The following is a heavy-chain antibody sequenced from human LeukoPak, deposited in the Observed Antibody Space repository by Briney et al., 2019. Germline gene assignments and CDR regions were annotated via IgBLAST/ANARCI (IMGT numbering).Heavy chain of an antibody. CDR2: IIPIFGIA. V-gene: IGHV1-69*04. CDR1: GGTFSSYA. J-gene: IGHJ5*02. Sequence: GASVKVSCKAPGGTFSSYAISWVRQAPGQGLEWMGRIIPIFGIANYAQKFQGRVTITADKSTSTAYMELSSLRSEDTAVYYCARGKSSSWSRPNWFDPWGQGTLVTVSS. CDR3: ARGKSSSWSRPNWFDP. D-gene: IGHD6-13*01.